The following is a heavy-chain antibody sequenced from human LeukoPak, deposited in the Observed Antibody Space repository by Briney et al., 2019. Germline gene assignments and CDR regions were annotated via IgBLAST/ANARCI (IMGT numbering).Heavy chain of an antibody. J-gene: IGHJ4*02. V-gene: IGHV3-48*02. D-gene: IGHD6-19*01. CDR1: GFTFSSYS. CDR2: ISSTSGTI. CDR3: ALTFHGGWLFRKSFDY. Sequence: GGSLRLSCAASGFTFSSYSMNWVRQAPGKGLGWLSYISSTSGTIYYADSVKGRFTISRDNAKNSLFLQMNSLRDEDTAVYYCALTFHGGWLFRKSFDYWGQGTLVTVSS.